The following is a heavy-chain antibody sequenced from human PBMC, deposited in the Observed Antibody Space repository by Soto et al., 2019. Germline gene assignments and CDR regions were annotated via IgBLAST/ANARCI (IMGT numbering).Heavy chain of an antibody. CDR3: ARDGYDFWSRLCRRQHGGLKYMDV. CDR2: ISAYNGNT. J-gene: IGHJ6*03. D-gene: IGHD3-3*01. Sequence: DPVKVSCKASGYTFTSYGISWVRQAPGQGLEWMGWISAYNGNTNYAQKLQGRVTMTTDTSTSTAYMELRSLRSDDTAVYYCARDGYDFWSRLCRRQHGGLKYMDVWGKGNTVTVSS. CDR1: GYTFTSYG. V-gene: IGHV1-18*01.